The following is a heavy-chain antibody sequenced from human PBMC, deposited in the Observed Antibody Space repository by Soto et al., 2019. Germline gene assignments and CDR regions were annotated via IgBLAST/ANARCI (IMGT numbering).Heavy chain of an antibody. CDR1: GFTFRLND. J-gene: IGHJ6*02. V-gene: IGHV3-23*01. CDR2: ISSSGGST. D-gene: IGHD3-10*01. CDR3: AKDRDTYFSYGLDV. Sequence: GGSLRLSCAASGFTFRLNDMTWVRQAPGKGLEWVSSISSSGGSTYYAESVEGRFTISRDNSKNTLSLQMNSLSAEDTAVYYCAKDRDTYFSYGLDVWGQGTTVTVSS.